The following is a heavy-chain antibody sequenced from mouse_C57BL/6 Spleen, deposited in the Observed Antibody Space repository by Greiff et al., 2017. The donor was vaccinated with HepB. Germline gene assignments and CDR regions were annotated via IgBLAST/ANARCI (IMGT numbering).Heavy chain of an antibody. J-gene: IGHJ3*01. CDR3: ARSLYPAPFAY. D-gene: IGHD2-1*01. CDR2: ISSGSSTI. V-gene: IGHV5-17*01. CDR1: GFTFSDYG. Sequence: DVMLVESGGGLVKPGGSLKLSCAASGFTFSDYGMHWVRQAPEKGLEWVAYISSGSSTIYYADTVKGRFTISRDNAKNTLFLQMTSLRSEDTAMYYCARSLYPAPFAYWGQGTLVTVSA.